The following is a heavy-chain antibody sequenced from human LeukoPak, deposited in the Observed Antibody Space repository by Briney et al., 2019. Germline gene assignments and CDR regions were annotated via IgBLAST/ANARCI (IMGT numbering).Heavy chain of an antibody. CDR3: ERDFVGDSSSGY. J-gene: IGHJ4*02. D-gene: IGHD6-6*01. V-gene: IGHV1-18*01. Sequence: ASVKVSCKASGYTFTSYGISWVRQAPGQGLEWMGWISAYNGNTNYAQKLQGRVTMTTDTSTSTAYMELKSLRSDDTAVYYCERDFVGDSSSGYWGQGTLVTVSS. CDR2: ISAYNGNT. CDR1: GYTFTSYG.